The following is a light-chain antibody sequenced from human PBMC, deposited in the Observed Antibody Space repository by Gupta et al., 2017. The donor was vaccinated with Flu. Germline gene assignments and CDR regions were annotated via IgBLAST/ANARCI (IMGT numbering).Light chain of an antibody. V-gene: IGKV3-11*01. J-gene: IGKJ5*01. CDR1: QSGTNLLSY. CDR3: QQRDSWPPTLT. Sequence: DILFTQSPATLFLSVGERATLSCRASQSGTNLLSYLAWYKQRPGQAPRLLISDASNRARGIGGSFSGSGGGTDFNLTISSREPEDFAVYYCQQRDSWPPTLTFGQGTRLEIK. CDR2: DAS.